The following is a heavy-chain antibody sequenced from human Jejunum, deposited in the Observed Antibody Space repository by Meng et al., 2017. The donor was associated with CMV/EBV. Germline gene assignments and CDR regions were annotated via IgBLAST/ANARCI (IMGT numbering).Heavy chain of an antibody. CDR1: GGSSSSVGYY. Sequence: QPLVSAHGTLTPSNTLSLTRTVSGGSSSSVGYYCSLIRQHPGKGLECIGYIHSSWSTYYTPSLRSRLTISVDTSKNQFSLKLSSVTAADTAVYYCARASYGSGSPLGESWFDPWGQGTLVTVSS. V-gene: IGHV4-31*03. D-gene: IGHD3-10*01. J-gene: IGHJ5*02. CDR2: IHSSWST. CDR3: ARASYGSGSPLGESWFDP.